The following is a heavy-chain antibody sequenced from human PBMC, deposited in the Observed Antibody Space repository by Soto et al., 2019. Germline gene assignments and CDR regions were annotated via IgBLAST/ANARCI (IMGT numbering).Heavy chain of an antibody. V-gene: IGHV1-18*01. J-gene: IGHJ4*02. Sequence: ASVKVSCKASGYTFTSYGISWVRQAPGQGLEWMGWISAYNGNTNYAQKLQGRVTMTTDTSTSTAYMELRSLRSDDTAVYYCARDNLAYDFWSGYYSGDYWGQGTLVTVSS. CDR3: ARDNLAYDFWSGYYSGDY. D-gene: IGHD3-3*01. CDR1: GYTFTSYG. CDR2: ISAYNGNT.